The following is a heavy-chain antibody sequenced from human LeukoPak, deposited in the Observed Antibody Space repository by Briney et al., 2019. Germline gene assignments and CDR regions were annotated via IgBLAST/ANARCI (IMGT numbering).Heavy chain of an antibody. Sequence: PGGSLRLSCAASGFTFSSYTVNWVRQAPGKGLEWVSSISRRSTYIYYADSVKGRFTISRDNAKSSLYLQMNSLRAEDTAVYYCAHLPSSGTGIVDYWGQGTLVTVSS. CDR3: AHLPSSGTGIVDY. CDR2: ISRRSTYI. V-gene: IGHV3-21*01. CDR1: GFTFSSYT. D-gene: IGHD3-10*01. J-gene: IGHJ4*02.